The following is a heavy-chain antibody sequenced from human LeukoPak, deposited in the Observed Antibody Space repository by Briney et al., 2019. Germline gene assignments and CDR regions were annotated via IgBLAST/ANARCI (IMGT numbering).Heavy chain of an antibody. CDR3: ARDYYYDSSGYLDAFDI. J-gene: IGHJ3*02. Sequence: GGSLRLSCAASGFTFSSYGMHWVRQAPGKGLEWVAAIWYDGSNKYYADSVKGRFTISRDNSKNTLYLQMNSLRAEDTAVYYCARDYYYDSSGYLDAFDIWGQGTMVTVSS. CDR1: GFTFSSYG. V-gene: IGHV3-33*01. D-gene: IGHD3-22*01. CDR2: IWYDGSNK.